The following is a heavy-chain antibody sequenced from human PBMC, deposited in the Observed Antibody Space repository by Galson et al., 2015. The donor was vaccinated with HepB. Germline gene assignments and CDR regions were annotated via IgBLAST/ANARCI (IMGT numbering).Heavy chain of an antibody. J-gene: IGHJ5*02. CDR2: INSDGSST. D-gene: IGHD3-22*01. V-gene: IGHV3-74*01. CDR1: GFTFSSNW. CDR3: ARDAYDGSGYYGFDP. Sequence: SLRLSCAASGFTFSSNWMHWVRQAPGKGLVWVSRINSDGSSTSYADSVKGRFTISRDNAKNTLYLQMNSLRAEDTAVYYCARDAYDGSGYYGFDPWGQGTLVTVSS.